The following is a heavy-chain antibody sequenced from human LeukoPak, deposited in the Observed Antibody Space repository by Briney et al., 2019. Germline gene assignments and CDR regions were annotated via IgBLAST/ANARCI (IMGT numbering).Heavy chain of an antibody. Sequence: PSETLSLTCTVSGGSISSSSYYWGWIRQPPGKGLEWIGSIYYSGSTHYNPSLKSRVTISVDPSKNQFSLKLSSVTAADTAVYYCARHPRGWNLWFDPWGQGTLVTVSS. J-gene: IGHJ5*02. CDR1: GGSISSSSYY. CDR3: ARHPRGWNLWFDP. CDR2: IYYSGST. D-gene: IGHD1-1*01. V-gene: IGHV4-39*01.